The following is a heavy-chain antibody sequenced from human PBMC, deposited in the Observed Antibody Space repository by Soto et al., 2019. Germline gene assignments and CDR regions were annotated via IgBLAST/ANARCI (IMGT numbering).Heavy chain of an antibody. J-gene: IGHJ4*02. CDR2: IDNTGSSA. Sequence: EVRLVESGGGLVQPGGSLRLSYAASGFPFSSNWLQWVRQVPGRGLVWVSRIDNTGSSAIYADSVRGRFTVSRDNAKDTLYLHLNSMRGEDTAVYYCASLNGYDYWGQGTLVTVSS. CDR1: GFPFSSNW. D-gene: IGHD5-12*01. CDR3: ASLNGYDY. V-gene: IGHV3-74*01.